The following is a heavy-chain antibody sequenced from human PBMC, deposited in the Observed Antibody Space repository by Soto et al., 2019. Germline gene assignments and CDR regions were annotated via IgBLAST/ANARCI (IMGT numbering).Heavy chain of an antibody. V-gene: IGHV4-59*08. D-gene: IGHD6-25*01. CDR2: IYYSGST. CDR1: GGSISSYY. J-gene: IGHJ4*02. Sequence: SETLSLTCTVSGGSISSYYWSWIRQPPGKGLELIGYIYYSGSTNYNPSLKSRVTISVDTSKNQFSLKLTSVTAADTAMYYCVRHTNGYNPFDHWGEGTLVNGS. CDR3: VRHTNGYNPFDH.